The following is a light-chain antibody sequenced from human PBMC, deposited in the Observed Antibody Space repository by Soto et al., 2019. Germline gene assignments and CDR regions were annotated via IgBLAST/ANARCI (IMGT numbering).Light chain of an antibody. V-gene: IGKV1-5*03. CDR1: QSLGDW. J-gene: IGKJ2*01. Sequence: DIRMTQSPSSLFASVGDRVTITCRASQSLGDWLAWYQRKPGEAPKLLIYKVSTLQDGVPSRFSGSGSGTEFTLTISSLQPDDSATYFCQQYQSYLYTFGQGTKLQI. CDR2: KVS. CDR3: QQYQSYLYT.